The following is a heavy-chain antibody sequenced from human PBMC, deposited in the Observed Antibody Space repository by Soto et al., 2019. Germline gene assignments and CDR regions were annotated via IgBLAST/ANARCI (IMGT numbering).Heavy chain of an antibody. V-gene: IGHV3-11*01. CDR1: GFTFSDYY. J-gene: IGHJ5*02. Sequence: GGSLRLSCAASGFTFSDYYMSWIRQAPGKGLEWVSYISNSGSTIYYADSVKGRFTISMDNAKNSLYLQMNSLRAEDTAVYYCAAGKFHPAANWFDPWGQGTLVTVSS. CDR3: AAGKFHPAANWFDP. CDR2: ISNSGSTI.